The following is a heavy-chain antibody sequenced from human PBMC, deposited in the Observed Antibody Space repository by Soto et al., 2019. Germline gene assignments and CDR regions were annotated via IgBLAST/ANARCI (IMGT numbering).Heavy chain of an antibody. CDR3: AGGGQLDP. J-gene: IGHJ5*02. CDR1: GFTFSSYS. CDR2: ISSSSTYI. D-gene: IGHD1-26*01. Sequence: GGSLRLSCAASGFTFSSYSMNWVRQAPGKGLEWVSSISSSSTYIYYADSVKGRFTISRDNARNSLYLHMNSLRAEDTAVYYCAGGGQLDPWGQGTLVTVPQ. V-gene: IGHV3-21*01.